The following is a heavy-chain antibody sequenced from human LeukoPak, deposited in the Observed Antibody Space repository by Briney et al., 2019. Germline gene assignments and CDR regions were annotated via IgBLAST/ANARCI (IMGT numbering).Heavy chain of an antibody. J-gene: IGHJ6*03. D-gene: IGHD3-3*01. Sequence: KSSETLSLTCTVSGGSISSYYWNWIRQPAGKGLEWIGRIYTSGSTNYNPSLKSRVTMSIDTSKNQFSLKLSSVTAADTAVYYCARTVEVVIGYMDVWGKGTTVTVSS. V-gene: IGHV4-4*07. CDR1: GGSISSYY. CDR3: ARTVEVVIGYMDV. CDR2: IYTSGST.